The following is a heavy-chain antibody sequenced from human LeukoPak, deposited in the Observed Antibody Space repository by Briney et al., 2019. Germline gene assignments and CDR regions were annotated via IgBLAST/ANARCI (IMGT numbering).Heavy chain of an antibody. D-gene: IGHD6-19*01. CDR2: FDPEDGET. CDR1: GYTLTELS. V-gene: IGHV1-24*01. J-gene: IGHJ3*02. Sequence: ASVTVSCKVSGYTLTELSMHWVRQAPGKGLEWMGGFDPEDGETIYAQKFQGKVTMTEDTSTDTAYMELSSLRSEDTAVYYCAIAVAGPIAYGSQGAFDIWGQGTMVTVSS. CDR3: AIAVAGPIAYGSQGAFDI.